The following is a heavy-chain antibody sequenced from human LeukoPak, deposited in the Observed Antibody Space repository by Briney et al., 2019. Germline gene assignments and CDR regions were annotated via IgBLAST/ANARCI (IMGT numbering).Heavy chain of an antibody. CDR1: GFTFSSYA. CDR3: AKGGGSSWPIDY. CDR2: ISGSGGST. J-gene: IGHJ4*02. Sequence: PGGSLRLSCAASGFTFSSYAMSWVRQAPGEGLEWVSAISGSGGSTYYADSVKGRSTISRDNSKNTLYLQMNSLRAEDTAVYYCAKGGGSSWPIDYWGQGTLVTVSS. V-gene: IGHV3-23*01. D-gene: IGHD6-13*01.